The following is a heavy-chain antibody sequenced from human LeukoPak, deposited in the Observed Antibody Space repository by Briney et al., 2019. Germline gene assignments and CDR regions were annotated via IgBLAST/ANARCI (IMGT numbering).Heavy chain of an antibody. Sequence: AGGSLRLSCAASGFTFDDYAMHWVRRAPGKGLEWVSGISWNSGSIGYADSVKGRFTISRDNAKNSPYLQMNSLRAEDTALYYCAKDGSSGWYYFDYWGQGTLVTVSS. CDR1: GFTFDDYA. CDR3: AKDGSSGWYYFDY. CDR2: ISWNSGSI. V-gene: IGHV3-9*01. D-gene: IGHD6-19*01. J-gene: IGHJ4*02.